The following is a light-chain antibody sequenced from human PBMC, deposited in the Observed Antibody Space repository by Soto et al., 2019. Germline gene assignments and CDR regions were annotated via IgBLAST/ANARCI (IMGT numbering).Light chain of an antibody. CDR1: NSNIGNNY. Sequence: QSVLTQPPSVSAAPGQKVTISCSGNNSNIGNNYVSWYQHLPTTAPKLLIYDNNKRPSGIPDRFSGSKSGTSATLDITGLQTGDEADYYCGTWDSSLSAVVFGGGTKLTVL. CDR2: DNN. V-gene: IGLV1-51*01. CDR3: GTWDSSLSAVV. J-gene: IGLJ2*01.